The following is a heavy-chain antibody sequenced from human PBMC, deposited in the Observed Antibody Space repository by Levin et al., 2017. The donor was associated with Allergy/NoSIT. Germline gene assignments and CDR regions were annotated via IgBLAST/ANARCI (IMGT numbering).Heavy chain of an antibody. V-gene: IGHV3-74*01. J-gene: IGHJ5*02. CDR3: AIGYSSGWYEFPPYNWFDP. Sequence: GESLKISCAASGFTFSSYWMHWVRQAPGKGLVWVSRINSDGSSTSYADSVKGRFTISRDNAKNTLYLQMNSLRAEDTAVYYCAIGYSSGWYEFPPYNWFDPWGQGTLVTVSS. CDR1: GFTFSSYW. D-gene: IGHD6-19*01. CDR2: INSDGSST.